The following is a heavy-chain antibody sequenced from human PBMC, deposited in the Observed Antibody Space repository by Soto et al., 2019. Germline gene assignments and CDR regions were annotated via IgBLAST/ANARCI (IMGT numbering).Heavy chain of an antibody. J-gene: IGHJ5*02. CDR3: ARGNTVAGANWFDP. CDR1: GYTFTSYD. D-gene: IGHD6-19*01. CDR2: MNPNSGNT. Sequence: QVQLVQSGAEVKKPGASVKVSCKASGYTFTSYDINWVRQATGQGLEWMGWMNPNSGNTGYAQKFQGRVNMTRNTSISTAYMELSSLRSEDTAVYYCARGNTVAGANWFDPWGQGTLVTVSS. V-gene: IGHV1-8*01.